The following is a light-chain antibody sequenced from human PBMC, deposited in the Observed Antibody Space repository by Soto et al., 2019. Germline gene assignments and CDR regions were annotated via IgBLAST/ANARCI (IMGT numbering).Light chain of an antibody. Sequence: EVVLTQSPATLSLSPGERDTLSCRASQTISSYLAWYQQKPGQAPRLLIYDASNRATGIPARFSGSGSGTYFTLTITSLEPEYFAVYYCQLRISGPLFAFGPGTKVEIK. V-gene: IGKV3-11*01. CDR1: QTISSY. CDR3: QLRISGPLFA. CDR2: DAS. J-gene: IGKJ3*01.